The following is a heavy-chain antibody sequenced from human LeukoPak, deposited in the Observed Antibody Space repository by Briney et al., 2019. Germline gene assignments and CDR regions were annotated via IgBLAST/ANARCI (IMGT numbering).Heavy chain of an antibody. CDR3: ALPAPYYYYGLDV. Sequence: PGESLRLSCAASGFTFSSYWMSWVRQTPGKGLQWVANIREDGSERYYVDSVKGRFTISRDNAKNSLYLQMNSLRAEDTALYYCALPAPYYYYGLDVWGKGTTVTVSS. CDR1: GFTFSSYW. J-gene: IGHJ6*04. CDR2: IREDGSER. D-gene: IGHD1-14*01. V-gene: IGHV3-7*03.